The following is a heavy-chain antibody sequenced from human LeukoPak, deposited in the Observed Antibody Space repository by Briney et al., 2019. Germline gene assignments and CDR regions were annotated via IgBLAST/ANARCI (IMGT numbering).Heavy chain of an antibody. D-gene: IGHD4-17*01. CDR3: AKNFYGDYNVFFDY. V-gene: IGHV3-23*01. Sequence: PGGSLRLSCAASGFTFTTFAMGGVRQAPGKGLEWASAFSGSGGSTYYADSVKGRFTISRDNSKNTLYLQMNGLRAEVTAVYFCAKNFYGDYNVFFDYWGQGTLVTVSS. J-gene: IGHJ4*02. CDR1: GFTFTTFA. CDR2: FSGSGGST.